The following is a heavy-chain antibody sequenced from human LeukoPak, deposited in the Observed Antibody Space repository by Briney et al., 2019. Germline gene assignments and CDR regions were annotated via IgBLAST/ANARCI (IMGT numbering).Heavy chain of an antibody. D-gene: IGHD2-21*02. V-gene: IGHV4-39*01. CDR2: IYYSGST. CDR3: XXXXXXXXVTAANAFDF. CDR1: GGSISSTSYY. Sequence: SETLSLTCTVSGGSISSTSYYWGWIRQPPGKGLEWIGSIYYSGSTYYNPSLKSRVTISVDTSKNEFSLSLSSVTAADTAVYYXXXXXXXXXVTAANAFDFWGQGTMVTVSS. J-gene: IGHJ3*01.